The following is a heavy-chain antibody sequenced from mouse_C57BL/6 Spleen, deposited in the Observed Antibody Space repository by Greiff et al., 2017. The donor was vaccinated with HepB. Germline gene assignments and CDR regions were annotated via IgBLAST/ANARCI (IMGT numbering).Heavy chain of an antibody. D-gene: IGHD1-1*01. J-gene: IGHJ2*01. CDR1: GYTFTSYW. CDR2: IDPSDSYT. V-gene: IGHV1-69*01. CDR3: ARRDYGSSYVVDY. Sequence: VQLQQPGAELVMPGASVKLSCKASGYTFTSYWMHWVKQRPGQGLEWIGEIDPSDSYTNYNQKFKGKSTLTVDKSSSTAYMQLSSLTSEDSAVYYCARRDYGSSYVVDYWGQGTALTVSS.